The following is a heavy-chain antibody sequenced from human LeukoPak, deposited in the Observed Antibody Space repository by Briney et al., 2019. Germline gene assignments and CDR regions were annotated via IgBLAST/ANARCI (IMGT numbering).Heavy chain of an antibody. D-gene: IGHD3-22*01. CDR2: IYSGGST. J-gene: IGHJ3*02. CDR3: ARPYYYDSDYAFDI. Sequence: GGSLRLSCAASGFTFSNFGVHWVRQAPGKGLEWVSVIYSGGSTYYADSVKGRFTISRHNSKNTLYLQMNSLRAEDTAVYYCARPYYYDSDYAFDIWGQGTMVTVSS. V-gene: IGHV3-53*04. CDR1: GFTFSNFG.